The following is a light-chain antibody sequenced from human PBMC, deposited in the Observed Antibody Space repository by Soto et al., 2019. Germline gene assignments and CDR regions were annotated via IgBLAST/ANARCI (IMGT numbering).Light chain of an antibody. V-gene: IGKV1-5*01. Sequence: QRTKKNYTLSAYVGDRVTITCRASQSISRWLAWYQQKPGKAPKILIYDASRLKSGVPSRFSGSGSGTEFTLTISSLQAEGFAVDYCHQYNNVPPWTF. CDR2: DAS. CDR3: HQYNNVPPWT. CDR1: QSISRW. J-gene: IGKJ1*01.